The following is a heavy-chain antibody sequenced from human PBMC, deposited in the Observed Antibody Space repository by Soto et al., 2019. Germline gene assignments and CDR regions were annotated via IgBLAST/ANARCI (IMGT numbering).Heavy chain of an antibody. D-gene: IGHD3-10*01. CDR2: IDITGGDT. V-gene: IGHV1-2*02. CDR3: ARSFGSGVYYRYYFDY. J-gene: IGHJ4*02. CDR1: GYVFVAYY. Sequence: QVQLVQSGAEVKKPGASVKVSCRTSGYVFVAYYMHWVRQAPGQGPEWMGWIDITGGDTNYAERFQGRVTLTRDTSSSTAYMELSRLRSDDTAVYYCARSFGSGVYYRYYFDYWGQGTPVTVSS.